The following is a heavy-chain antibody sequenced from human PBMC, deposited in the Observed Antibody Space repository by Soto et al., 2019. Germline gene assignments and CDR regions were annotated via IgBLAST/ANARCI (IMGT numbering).Heavy chain of an antibody. Sequence: GGSLRLSCAASGFTFSSYSMNWVRQAPGKGLEWVSSISSSSSYIYYADSVKGRFTISRDNAKNSLYLQMNSLRAEDTAVYYCARTCSGGTCSFDYWGQGTLVTVSS. CDR3: ARTCSGGTCSFDY. D-gene: IGHD2-15*01. V-gene: IGHV3-21*01. J-gene: IGHJ4*02. CDR2: ISSSSSYI. CDR1: GFTFSSYS.